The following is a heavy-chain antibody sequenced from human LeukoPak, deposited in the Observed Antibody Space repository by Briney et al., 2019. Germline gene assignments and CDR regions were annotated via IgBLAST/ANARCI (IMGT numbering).Heavy chain of an antibody. CDR3: ARDRELLWFGELSEYYYMGV. CDR2: IYHSGST. D-gene: IGHD3-10*01. CDR1: GYSISSGYY. Sequence: SETLSLTCAASGYSISSGYYWGWIRQPPGKGLEWIGSIYHSGSTYYNPSLKSRVTISVDTSKNQFSLKLSSVTAADTAVYYCARDRELLWFGELSEYYYMGVWGKGTTVTVSS. V-gene: IGHV4-38-2*02. J-gene: IGHJ6*03.